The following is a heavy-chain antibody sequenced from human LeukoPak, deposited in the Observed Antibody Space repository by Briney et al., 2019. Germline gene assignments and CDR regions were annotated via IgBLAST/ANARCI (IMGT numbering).Heavy chain of an antibody. V-gene: IGHV3-21*01. J-gene: IGHJ4*02. CDR1: GFTFSSYS. D-gene: IGHD1-26*01. CDR3: ASSHAASWELPRVDY. Sequence: PGGSLRLSCAASGFTFSSYSMNWVRQAPGKGLEWVSSISSSSSYIYYADSVKGRFTISRDNAKNSLYLQMNSLRAEDTAVYYCASSHAASWELPRVDYWGQGTLVTVSS. CDR2: ISSSSSYI.